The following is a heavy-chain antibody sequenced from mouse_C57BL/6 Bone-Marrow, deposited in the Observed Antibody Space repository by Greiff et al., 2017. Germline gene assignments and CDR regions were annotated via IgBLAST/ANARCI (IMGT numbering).Heavy chain of an antibody. CDR1: GYTFTSYW. D-gene: IGHD2-13*01. V-gene: IGHV1-50*01. J-gene: IGHJ1*03. CDR3: ASCTPGEEYFEV. Sequence: VQLQQSGAELVKPGASVKLSCKASGYTFTSYWMKWVKQRPGQGLEWIGEIDPSDSSTNYNQKFKGKATLTVDTSSSTAYMQLSSLTSEDAAVYYCASCTPGEEYFEVWGTGTTVTVSS. CDR2: IDPSDSST.